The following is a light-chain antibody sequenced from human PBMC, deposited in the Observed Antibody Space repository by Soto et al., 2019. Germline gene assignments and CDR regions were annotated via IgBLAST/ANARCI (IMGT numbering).Light chain of an antibody. CDR2: DVS. V-gene: IGLV2-14*03. Sequence: QSVLTQPASMSGSPGQSITISCTGTSSDVGAYKSVSWYQQHPGEAPKVIIYDVSNRPSGISHRFSGSKSGNTASLTISGLQPEDEADYYCSSKTSRITRIFGSGTKLTVL. J-gene: IGLJ1*01. CDR1: SSDVGAYKS. CDR3: SSKTSRITRI.